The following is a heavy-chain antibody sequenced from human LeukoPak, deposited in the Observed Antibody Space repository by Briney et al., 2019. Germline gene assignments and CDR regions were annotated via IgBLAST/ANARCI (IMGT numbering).Heavy chain of an antibody. CDR2: IIPIFGTA. J-gene: IGHJ6*02. CDR1: GGTFSSYA. V-gene: IGHV1-69*13. Sequence: SVKVSCKASGGTFSSYAISWVRQAPRQGLEWMGGIIPIFGTANYAQKFQGRVTITADESTSTAYMELSSLRSEDTAVYYCARDTSPRQHCSGGSCWAGDYYYYYGMDVWGQGTTVTVSS. CDR3: ARDTSPRQHCSGGSCWAGDYYYYYGMDV. D-gene: IGHD2-15*01.